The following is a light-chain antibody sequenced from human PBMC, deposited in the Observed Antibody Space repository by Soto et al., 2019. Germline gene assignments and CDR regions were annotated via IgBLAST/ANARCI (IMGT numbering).Light chain of an antibody. V-gene: IGLV2-14*01. CDR2: DVN. Sequence: QSALTQPASVSGSPGQSITISCTGTSSDVGGYNYVSWYQQHPGKAPKLMIYDVNNRPSGVSNRVSGSKSGNTVSLTISGIQAEDEADYYRSSYTGSSTYVVFGGGTKLTVL. J-gene: IGLJ2*01. CDR1: SSDVGGYNY. CDR3: SSYTGSSTYVV.